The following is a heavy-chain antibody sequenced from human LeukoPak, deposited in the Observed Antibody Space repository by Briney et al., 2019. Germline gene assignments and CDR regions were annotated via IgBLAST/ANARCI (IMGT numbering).Heavy chain of an antibody. CDR2: INHSGST. V-gene: IGHV4-34*01. CDR3: ARDYGDYAVNWFDP. CDR1: GGSFSGYY. J-gene: IGHJ5*02. Sequence: PSATLSLTCAVYGGSFSGYYWSWIRQPPGKGLEWIGEINHSGSTNYNPSLKGRATISVDTPKNQFFLKLSSVADADTAVYDCARDYGDYAVNWFDPWGQGTLVTVSS. D-gene: IGHD4-17*01.